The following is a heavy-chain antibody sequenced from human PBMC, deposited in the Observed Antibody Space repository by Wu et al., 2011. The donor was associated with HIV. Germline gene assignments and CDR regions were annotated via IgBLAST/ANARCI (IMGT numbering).Heavy chain of an antibody. V-gene: IGHV1-69*14. CDR3: ASTGYSSGSLDY. D-gene: IGHD6-19*01. CDR1: GGTFRNYA. Sequence: QVQLVQSGAEVKKPGSSVKVSCKTSGGTFRNYAISWVRQAPGQGPEWMGGIIPIFDTTNYAQKFQGRVTITADKSTSTAYMDLSSLRSEDTAVYYCASTGYSSGSLDYWGQGTLVTVSS. CDR2: IIPIFDTT. J-gene: IGHJ4*02.